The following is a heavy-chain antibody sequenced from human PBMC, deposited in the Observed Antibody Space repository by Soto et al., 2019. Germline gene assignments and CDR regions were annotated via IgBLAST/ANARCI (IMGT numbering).Heavy chain of an antibody. J-gene: IGHJ4*02. Sequence: QVQLQESGPGLVKPSETLSLTCTVSGGSVSSGSYYWSWIRQPPGKGLEWIGYIYYSGSTTYNPSLKRRVTRSADPSKHQFSLKLTSVTAADTARYYCARGTWAACFYYWGQGILVTVSS. CDR2: IYYSGST. CDR3: ARGTWAACFYY. CDR1: GGSVSSGSYY. D-gene: IGHD7-27*01. V-gene: IGHV4-61*01.